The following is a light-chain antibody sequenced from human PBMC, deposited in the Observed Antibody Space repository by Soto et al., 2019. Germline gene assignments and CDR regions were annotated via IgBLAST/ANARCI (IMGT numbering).Light chain of an antibody. V-gene: IGKV1-9*01. CDR3: QQLNSFPFS. J-gene: IGKJ5*01. Sequence: DIQLTQSPSFLSASVGDRVTITCRASQAIDTYLAWYQKKPGKAPKLLIYAASLLQSGVPSRFSGGGSGTECPLTINSLQPEDFANYYCQQLNSFPFSYGQGTRRQIK. CDR2: AAS. CDR1: QAIDTY.